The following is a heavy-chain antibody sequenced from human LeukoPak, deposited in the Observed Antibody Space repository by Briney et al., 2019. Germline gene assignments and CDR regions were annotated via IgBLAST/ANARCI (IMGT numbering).Heavy chain of an antibody. Sequence: PGGSLRLSCAASRFTFSSYWMHWVRQAPGKGLVWVSRINSDGSSTSYADSVKGRFTISRDNSKNTLYLQMNSLRAEDTAVYYWATGGDEIQLWYPFDYWGQGTLVTVSS. V-gene: IGHV3-74*01. D-gene: IGHD5-18*01. CDR2: INSDGSST. CDR3: ATGGDEIQLWYPFDY. CDR1: RFTFSSYW. J-gene: IGHJ4*02.